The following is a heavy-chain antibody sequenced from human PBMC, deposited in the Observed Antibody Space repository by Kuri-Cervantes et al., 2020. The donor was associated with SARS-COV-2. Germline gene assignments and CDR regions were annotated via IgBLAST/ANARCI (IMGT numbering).Heavy chain of an antibody. CDR3: AKDHHPFVGEYYFDN. V-gene: IGHV3-21*01. D-gene: IGHD3-10*01. Sequence: GESLKISCAASGFTFSSYSMNWVRQAPGKGLEWVSSISSSSSYIYYADSVKGRFTISRDNAKNSLYLQMNSLRAEDTAVYYCAKDHHPFVGEYYFDNPGPGTLVTVSS. CDR2: ISSSSSYI. J-gene: IGHJ4*02. CDR1: GFTFSSYS.